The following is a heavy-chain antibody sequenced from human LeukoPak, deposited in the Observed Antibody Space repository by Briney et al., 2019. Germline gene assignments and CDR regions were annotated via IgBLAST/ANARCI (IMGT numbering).Heavy chain of an antibody. Sequence: KPGGSLRLSCAASGFPFRDYYMSWVRPAPGRGVGWVSYISSSAGTIHYVDSVKGRFAISRDNAKNSLYLQMDSLRVEDTAVYYCATSVTRRRLDWFIDLWGRGTLVSVSS. J-gene: IGHJ2*01. CDR2: ISSSAGTI. V-gene: IGHV3-11*04. D-gene: IGHD4-17*01. CDR1: GFPFRDYY. CDR3: ATSVTRRRLDWFIDL.